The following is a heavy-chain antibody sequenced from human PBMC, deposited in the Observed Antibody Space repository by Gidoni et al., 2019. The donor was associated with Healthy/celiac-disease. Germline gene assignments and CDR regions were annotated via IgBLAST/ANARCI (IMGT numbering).Heavy chain of an antibody. D-gene: IGHD6-13*01. J-gene: IGHJ6*03. CDR3: ARGFVAAAGKYYYYMDV. CDR1: GGSFSGYY. Sequence: QVQLQQWGAGLLKPSETLSLTCAVYGGSFSGYYWSWIRQPPGKGLEWIGEINHSGSTNYNPSLKSRVTISVDTSKNQFSLKLSSVTAADTAVYYCARGFVAAAGKYYYYMDVWGKGTTVTVSS. CDR2: INHSGST. V-gene: IGHV4-34*01.